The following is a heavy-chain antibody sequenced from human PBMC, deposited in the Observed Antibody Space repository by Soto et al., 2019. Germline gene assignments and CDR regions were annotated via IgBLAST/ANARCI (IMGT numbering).Heavy chain of an antibody. CDR2: ISYDGSNK. V-gene: IGHV3-30-3*01. CDR1: GFTFSSYA. Sequence: PGGSLRLSCAASGFTFSSYAMHWVRQAPGKGLEWVAVISYDGSNKYYADSVKGRFTISRDNSKNTLYLQMNSLRAEDTAVYYSARAAMPHGSPLLMNCFDTWGQGTLVTVSS. D-gene: IGHD2-8*01. J-gene: IGHJ5*02. CDR3: ARAAMPHGSPLLMNCFDT.